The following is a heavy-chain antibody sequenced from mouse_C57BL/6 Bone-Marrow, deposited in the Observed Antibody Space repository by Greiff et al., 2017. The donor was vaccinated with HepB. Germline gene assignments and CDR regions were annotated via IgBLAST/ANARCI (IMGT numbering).Heavy chain of an antibody. J-gene: IGHJ1*03. CDR2: ILPGSGST. CDR1: GYTFTGYW. D-gene: IGHD1-1*01. Sequence: VQLQQSGAELMKPGASVKLSCKATGYTFTGYWIEWVKQRPGHGLEWIGEILPGSGSTNYNEKFKGKATFTANTSSNTAYMQRSSLTSEDSAIYYCASDYGSSFYWYFDVWGTGTTVTVSS. CDR3: ASDYGSSFYWYFDV. V-gene: IGHV1-9*01.